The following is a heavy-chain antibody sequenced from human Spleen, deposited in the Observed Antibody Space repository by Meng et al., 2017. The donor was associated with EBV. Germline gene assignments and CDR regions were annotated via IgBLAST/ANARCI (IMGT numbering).Heavy chain of an antibody. J-gene: IGHJ4*02. CDR2: FLPTLGAP. D-gene: IGHD5-24*01. Sequence: QVPLVQFAAGVKKPGSSVKVSCKTSGGPFRNYAISWVRQAPGQGLEWLGGFLPTLGAPNYAQKFHGRVSITADESTSTHYMDLSSLRSDDTAVYYCARDLEDGDFDYWGQGTLVTVSS. CDR3: ARDLEDGDFDY. CDR1: GGPFRNYA. V-gene: IGHV1-69*01.